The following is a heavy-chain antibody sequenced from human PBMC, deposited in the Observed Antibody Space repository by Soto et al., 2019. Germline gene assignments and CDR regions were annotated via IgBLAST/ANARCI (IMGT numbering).Heavy chain of an antibody. J-gene: IGHJ4*02. Sequence: PVWSLRIGCAASGVSFRISAMGWARQAPGKGLEWVSAISGSGGSTYYADSVKGRFTISRDNSKNTLYLQMNSLRAEDTAVYYCAKKGYSSSPVVHRAYFDYWGQGTLVTVPS. D-gene: IGHD6-6*01. CDR2: ISGSGGST. CDR1: GVSFRISA. V-gene: IGHV3-23*01. CDR3: AKKGYSSSPVVHRAYFDY.